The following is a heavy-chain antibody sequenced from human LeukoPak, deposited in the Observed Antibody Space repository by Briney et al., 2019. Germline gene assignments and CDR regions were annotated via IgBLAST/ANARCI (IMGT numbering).Heavy chain of an antibody. CDR3: ARAGSRPAGDSSGYYYEAFSFDY. J-gene: IGHJ4*02. CDR1: GGSISSGGYY. Sequence: PSETLSLTCTVSGGSISSGGYYWSWIRQHPGKGLEWIGYIYYSGSTYYNPSLKSRVTISVDTSKNQFSLKLSSVTAADTAVYYCARAGSRPAGDSSGYYYEAFSFDYWGQGTLVTVSS. V-gene: IGHV4-31*03. D-gene: IGHD3-22*01. CDR2: IYYSGST.